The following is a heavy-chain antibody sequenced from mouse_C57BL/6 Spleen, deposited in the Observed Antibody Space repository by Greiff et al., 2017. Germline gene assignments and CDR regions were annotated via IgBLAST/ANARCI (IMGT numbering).Heavy chain of an antibody. CDR3: NYDYDGGDYYAMDY. V-gene: IGHV1-64*01. CDR2: IHPNSGST. CDR1: GYTFTSYW. J-gene: IGHJ4*01. Sequence: QVQLQQPGAELVKPGASVKLSCKASGYTFTSYWMHWVKQRPGQGLEWIGMIHPNSGSTNYNEKLKSKATLTVDKSSSTAYMQLSSLTSEDSAVYYCNYDYDGGDYYAMDYWGQGTSVTVSS. D-gene: IGHD2-4*01.